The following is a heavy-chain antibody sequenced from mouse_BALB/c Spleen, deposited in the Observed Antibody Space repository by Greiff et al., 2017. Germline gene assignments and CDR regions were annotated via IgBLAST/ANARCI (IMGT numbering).Heavy chain of an antibody. CDR3: ARLITTAHYAMDY. Sequence: QVQLQQSGAELMKPGASVKISCKATGYTFSSYWIEWVKQRPGHGLEWIGEILPGSGSTNYNEKFKGKATFTADTSSNTAYMQLSSLTSEDSAVYYCARLITTAHYAMDYWGQGTSVTVSS. D-gene: IGHD2-4*01. V-gene: IGHV1-9*01. CDR1: GYTFSSYW. J-gene: IGHJ4*01. CDR2: ILPGSGST.